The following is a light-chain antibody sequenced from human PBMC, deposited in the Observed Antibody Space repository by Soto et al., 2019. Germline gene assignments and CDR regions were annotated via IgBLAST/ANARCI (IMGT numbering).Light chain of an antibody. V-gene: IGLV2-14*01. CDR3: SLDTRSSTQVV. J-gene: IGLJ2*01. CDR1: SSDVGGYNY. Sequence: QSVLTQPASVSGSPGQSITISCTGTSSDVGGYNYVSWYQQHPGKAPKLMIYDVSNRPSWVSNRFSGSKSGNTASLTISWRQAEDEADYYCSLDTRSSTQVVFGGGTKLTV. CDR2: DVS.